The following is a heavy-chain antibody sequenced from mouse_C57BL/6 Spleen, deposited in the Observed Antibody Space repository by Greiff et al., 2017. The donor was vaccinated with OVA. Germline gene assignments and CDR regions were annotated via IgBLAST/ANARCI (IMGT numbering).Heavy chain of an antibody. CDR1: GYTFTDYN. D-gene: IGHD2-1*01. CDR2: INPNNGGN. Sequence: EVQLQQSGPELVKPGASVKIPCKASGYTFTDYNMDWVKQSHGKSLEWIGDINPNNGGNIYNQKFKGKATLTVDKSSRTAYMELRSLTSEDTAVDYCSRGRYGNYFDYWGQGTTLTVSS. J-gene: IGHJ2*01. V-gene: IGHV1-18*01. CDR3: SRGRYGNYFDY.